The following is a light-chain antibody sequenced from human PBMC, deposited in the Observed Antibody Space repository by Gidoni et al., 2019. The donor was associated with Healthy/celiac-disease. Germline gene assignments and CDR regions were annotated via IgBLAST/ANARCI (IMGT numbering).Light chain of an antibody. CDR3: AAWDYSLNGVV. CDR1: TSNIGSNP. V-gene: IGLV1-44*01. J-gene: IGLJ2*01. CDR2: SYN. Sequence: QSVLTQPPSASVTTGPRVPISCSGSTSNIGSNPVNWYQQLPGTALKRLIYSYNQRPSGVPDRFSVSKSGTSASLAISGLQSEAEADYYCAAWDYSLNGVVFGGGTNLTVL.